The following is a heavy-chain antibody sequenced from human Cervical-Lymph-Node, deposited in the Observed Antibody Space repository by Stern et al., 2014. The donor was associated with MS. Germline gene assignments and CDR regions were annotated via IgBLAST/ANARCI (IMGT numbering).Heavy chain of an antibody. CDR2: IYTSGST. D-gene: IGHD3-9*01. CDR1: GGSISSGSYY. CDR3: ARDCRLRYFDNYGMDV. V-gene: IGHV4-61*02. Sequence: QVQLQESGPGLVKPSQTLSLTCTVSGGSISSGSYYWSWIRQPAGKGLEWIGRIYTSGSTNYNPSLKSRVTITVDTPKTQFPLKLSSVTAADTAVYYCARDCRLRYFDNYGMDVWGQGTTVTVSS. J-gene: IGHJ6*02.